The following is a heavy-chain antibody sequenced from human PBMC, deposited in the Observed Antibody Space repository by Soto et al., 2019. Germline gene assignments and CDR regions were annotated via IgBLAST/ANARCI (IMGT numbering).Heavy chain of an antibody. D-gene: IGHD7-27*01. CDR3: ARDLSWGSNWYYYMDV. J-gene: IGHJ6*03. CDR1: GFILSDCA. Sequence: EVQLVESGGGWVQPGGSLRLSCATSGFILSDCAMNWVRQAPGKGLEWVSYISSSSSVIDYADSVKGRFTVSRDNDRNSLYLQMNSLRAEDTAVYYCARDLSWGSNWYYYMDVWGKGTTVTVSS. V-gene: IGHV3-48*01. CDR2: ISSSSSVI.